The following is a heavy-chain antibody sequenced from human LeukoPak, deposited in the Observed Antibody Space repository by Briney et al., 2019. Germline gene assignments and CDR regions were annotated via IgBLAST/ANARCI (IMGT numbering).Heavy chain of an antibody. D-gene: IGHD4-17*01. CDR3: ARHGRRATVTMPNWLDP. CDR2: AYYTSKWIT. J-gene: IGHJ5*02. V-gene: IGHV6-1*01. CDR1: GDSVSSDTTA. Sequence: SQTLSLTCAISGDSVSSDTTAWNWIRQSPSRGLEWLGRAYYTSKWITNYAVSVRSRITVNPNTSNNQFSLQLNSVTAADTAVYYCARHGRRATVTMPNWLDPWGQGTLVTVSS.